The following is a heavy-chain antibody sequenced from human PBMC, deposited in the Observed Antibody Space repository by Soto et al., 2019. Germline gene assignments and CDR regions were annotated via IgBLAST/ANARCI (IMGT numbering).Heavy chain of an antibody. CDR2: ISPGIDIR. D-gene: IGHD2-15*01. J-gene: IGHJ4*02. V-gene: IGHV1-69*12. CDR3: AGDMCFGGSCYLDV. CDR1: GGTFSTYT. Sequence: QVQLVQSGAEGKKPGSSVKVSCKASGGTFSTYTLYWVRQAPGQGLEWMGGISPGIDIRDYAQKFQGRVTITADESTSTVSMQLSTLISDDTALYYCAGDMCFGGSCYLDVWGQGRLVTVSS.